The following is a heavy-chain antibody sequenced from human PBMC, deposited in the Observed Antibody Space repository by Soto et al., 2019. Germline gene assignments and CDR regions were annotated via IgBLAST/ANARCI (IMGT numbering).Heavy chain of an antibody. CDR3: ARGGCSNVDYYYGMDV. Sequence: SVKVSCKDSGGTFSSYAISWVRQAPGQGLEWMGGIIPIFGTANYAQKFQGRVTITADESTSTAYMELSSLRSEDTAVYYCARGGCSNVDYYYGMDVWGQGTTVTVSS. J-gene: IGHJ6*02. D-gene: IGHD4-4*01. V-gene: IGHV1-69*13. CDR2: IIPIFGTA. CDR1: GGTFSSYA.